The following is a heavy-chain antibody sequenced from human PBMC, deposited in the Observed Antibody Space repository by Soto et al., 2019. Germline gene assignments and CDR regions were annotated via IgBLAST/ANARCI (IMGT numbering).Heavy chain of an antibody. CDR1: GGSFSGYY. CDR2: INHSGST. J-gene: IGHJ4*02. CDR3: ARVDPATVTTNIDY. D-gene: IGHD4-17*01. Sequence: SETLSLTCAVYGGSFSGYYWSWIRQPPGKGLEWIGEINHSGSTNYNPSLKSRVTISVDTSKNQFSLKLSSVTAADTAVYYCARVDPATVTTNIDYWGQATLVTVSS. V-gene: IGHV4-34*01.